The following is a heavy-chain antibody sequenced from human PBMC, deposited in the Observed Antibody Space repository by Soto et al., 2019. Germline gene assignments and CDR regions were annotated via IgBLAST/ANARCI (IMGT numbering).Heavy chain of an antibody. D-gene: IGHD2-15*01. Sequence: WTWIRQPPGKGLEWIGEIYHTGSTNSNTSLKSRVSISLDTSKKQFSLELRSVTAADTAVYYCARGRRIKRDIIVVVAARGGHWFDPWGQGTLVTVSS. CDR3: ARGRRIKRDIIVVVAARGGHWFDP. CDR2: IYHTGST. J-gene: IGHJ5*02. V-gene: IGHV4-34*01.